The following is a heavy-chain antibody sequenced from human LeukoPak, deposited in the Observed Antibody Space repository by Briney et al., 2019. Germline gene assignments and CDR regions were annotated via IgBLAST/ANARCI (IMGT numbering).Heavy chain of an antibody. CDR2: ISGSGGST. CDR3: AKCGDSSGYLLWFDP. V-gene: IGHV3-23*01. J-gene: IGHJ5*02. CDR1: GFTFSSYA. Sequence: GGSLRLSCAASGFTFSSYAMSWVCQAPGKGLEWVSAISGSGGSTYYADSVKGRFTISRDNSKNTLYLQMNSLRAEDTAVYYCAKCGDSSGYLLWFDPWGQGTLVTVSS. D-gene: IGHD3-22*01.